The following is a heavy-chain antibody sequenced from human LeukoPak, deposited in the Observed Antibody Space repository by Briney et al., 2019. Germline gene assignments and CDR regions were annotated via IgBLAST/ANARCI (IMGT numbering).Heavy chain of an antibody. V-gene: IGHV3-9*01. D-gene: IGHD4-17*01. CDR2: ISWTSGSV. J-gene: IGHJ6*02. CDR3: AAAQGGYGEFGSATFHYPMDV. CDR1: GFTFRDHV. Sequence: GGSLRLSCAASGFTFRDHVMHWVRQTPGKGLEWVSGISWTSGSVGYADSVKGRLTISRDIATSSLSLQMNSLTSEDTALYYCAAAQGGYGEFGSATFHYPMDVWGQGTTVIVSS.